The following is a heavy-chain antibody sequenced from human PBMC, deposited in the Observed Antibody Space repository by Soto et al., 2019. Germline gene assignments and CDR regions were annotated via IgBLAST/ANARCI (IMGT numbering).Heavy chain of an antibody. J-gene: IGHJ4*02. CDR1: GASFSDYY. Sequence: QVQLQQWGAGLLKPSETLSHTCSVYGASFSDYYWTWVRQSPGQGLEWIGEINLSGRTKCNPSLKSRGTISVDTSKKQFSLKVTSLTAADRAVYYCAGGERNSSSWQLDYWGLGSLVTGSS. CDR3: AGGERNSSSWQLDY. V-gene: IGHV4-34*02. CDR2: INLSGRT. D-gene: IGHD6-13*01.